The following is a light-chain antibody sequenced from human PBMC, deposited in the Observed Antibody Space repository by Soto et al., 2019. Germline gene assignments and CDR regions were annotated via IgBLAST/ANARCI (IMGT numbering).Light chain of an antibody. J-gene: IGLJ7*01. Sequence: QSALTQPASVSGSPGQSITISCTGTSSDVGSYNYVSWYRQHPGKAPQLLIYDVTHRPAGVSSRFSGSKSDNTASLTISWLQAEDEADYYCSSYTDTTTRYVFGSGTQLTVL. CDR1: SSDVGSYNY. CDR3: SSYTDTTTRYV. V-gene: IGLV2-14*03. CDR2: DVT.